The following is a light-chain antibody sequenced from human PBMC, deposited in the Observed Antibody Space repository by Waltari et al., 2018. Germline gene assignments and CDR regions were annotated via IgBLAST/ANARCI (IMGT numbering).Light chain of an antibody. CDR1: QCISSW. J-gene: IGKJ1*01. Sequence: QTTQSPSTLSASVAERVTSTCRASQCISSWLACYQQKPGKAPKLLIYKASSLESGVPSRFSGRGSGTEFTLPISSLQPDDFATYYCQQYNSYWTFGQGTKVEIK. CDR3: QQYNSYWT. V-gene: IGKV1-5*03. CDR2: KAS.